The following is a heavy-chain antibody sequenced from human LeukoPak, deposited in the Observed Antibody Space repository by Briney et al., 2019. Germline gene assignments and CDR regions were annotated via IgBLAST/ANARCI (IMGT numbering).Heavy chain of an antibody. CDR1: RFIFSTYA. CDR3: ARDAYDKNGYYRIFDS. D-gene: IGHD3-22*01. CDR2: ISYDGGNK. V-gene: IGHV3-30-3*01. J-gene: IGHJ4*02. Sequence: GRSLRLCCAASRFIFSTYAMHWVRQAAGKGLEWVAVISYDGGNKYFADSVKGRFTISRDNSKNTLYLQMNSLRADDTAVYYCARDAYDKNGYYRIFDSWGQGTLVTVSS.